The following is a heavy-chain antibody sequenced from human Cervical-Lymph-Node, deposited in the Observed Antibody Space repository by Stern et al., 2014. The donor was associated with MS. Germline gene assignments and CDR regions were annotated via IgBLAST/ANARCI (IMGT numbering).Heavy chain of an antibody. Sequence: VQLVDSGGGVVQPGRSLRLSCAASGFTLSSYGIHWVRQAPGKGLEWVAVISYDGSDTFYADSVKGRFTISRDNSKNTVDLQMNSLRAEDTAVYHCAKDRYYDFWSGSKSMDVWGLGTTVTVSS. CDR2: ISYDGSDT. CDR3: AKDRYYDFWSGSKSMDV. V-gene: IGHV3-30*18. J-gene: IGHJ6*02. CDR1: GFTLSSYG. D-gene: IGHD3-3*01.